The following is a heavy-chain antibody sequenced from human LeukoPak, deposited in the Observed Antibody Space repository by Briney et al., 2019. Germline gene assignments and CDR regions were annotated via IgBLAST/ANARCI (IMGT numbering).Heavy chain of an antibody. D-gene: IGHD3-16*01. CDR2: INPNSGGT. CDR3: ARVWGGWRPFAY. V-gene: IGHV1-2*06. J-gene: IGHJ4*02. CDR1: GYTFTGYY. Sequence: ASVKVSCKASGYTFTGYYMHWVRQAPGQGLEWMGRINPNSGGTNYAQKFQGRVTMTRDTSISTAYMELSRQRSDDTAVYYCARVWGGWRPFAYWGQGTLVTVSS.